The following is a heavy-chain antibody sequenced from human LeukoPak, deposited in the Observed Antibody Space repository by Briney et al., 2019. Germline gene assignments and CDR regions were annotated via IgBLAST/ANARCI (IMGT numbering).Heavy chain of an antibody. D-gene: IGHD3-22*01. V-gene: IGHV1-46*01. J-gene: IGHJ6*02. Sequence: ASVKVSCKASGYTFTSYYIHWVRQAPGQGLVWMGIINPSGGSTSYAQKFQGRVTMTRNTSTSTVYMELSSLRSEDTAVYYCAVLVISDYYNDMDVWGQGTTVTVSS. CDR2: INPSGGST. CDR1: GYTFTSYY. CDR3: AVLVISDYYNDMDV.